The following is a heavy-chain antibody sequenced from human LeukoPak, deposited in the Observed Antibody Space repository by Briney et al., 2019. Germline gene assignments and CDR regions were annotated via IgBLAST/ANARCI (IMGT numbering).Heavy chain of an antibody. CDR1: GFTFSSHW. J-gene: IGHJ1*01. CDR3: AKAGLDYDSSDYPRYFQH. V-gene: IGHV3-30*02. Sequence: AGGSLRLSCGASGFTFSSHWMSWVRQAPGKGLEWVAFIPFDGTNKYYADSVKGRFTISRDNSKNTLYLQMNSLRAEDTAVYHCAKAGLDYDSSDYPRYFQHWGQGTLATVSS. CDR2: IPFDGTNK. D-gene: IGHD3-22*01.